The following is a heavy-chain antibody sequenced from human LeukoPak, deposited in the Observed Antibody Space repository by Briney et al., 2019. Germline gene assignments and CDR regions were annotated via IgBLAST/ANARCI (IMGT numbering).Heavy chain of an antibody. CDR3: AKGHCTNGICWLD. D-gene: IGHD2-8*01. V-gene: IGHV3-53*01. CDR1: GLTVSSTY. Sequence: GGSLRLSCAASGLTVSSTYMSWVRQAPGKGLEWVSIIYSAGSTYYADSVKGRFTISRDNSKNTLYLRMNSLRAEDTAVYYCAKGHCTNGICWLDWGQGTLVTVSS. J-gene: IGHJ4*02. CDR2: IYSAGST.